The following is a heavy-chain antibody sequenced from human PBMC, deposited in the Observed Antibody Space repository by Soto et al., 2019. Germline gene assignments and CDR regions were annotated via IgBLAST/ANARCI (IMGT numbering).Heavy chain of an antibody. J-gene: IGHJ5*02. CDR3: ARGGLTARHNWFDP. Sequence: SETLSLTCAVYGGSFSGYYWSWIRQPPGKGLEWIGEINHSGSTNYNPSLKSRVTISVDTSKNQFSLKLSSVTAADTAVYYCARGGLTARHNWFDPWGQGTLVTVSS. D-gene: IGHD6-6*01. CDR2: INHSGST. CDR1: GGSFSGYY. V-gene: IGHV4-34*01.